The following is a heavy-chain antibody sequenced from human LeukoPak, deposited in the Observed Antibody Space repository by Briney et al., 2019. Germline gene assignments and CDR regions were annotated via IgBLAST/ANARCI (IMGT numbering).Heavy chain of an antibody. J-gene: IGHJ4*02. V-gene: IGHV3-48*04. Sequence: GGSLRLSCAASGFTFSSYAMSWVRQAPGKGLEWVSYISPGSTTIYYADSVKGRFTISRDNAKNSLYLQMSSLRVDDTAIYYCARDNWKDCWGQGTLVTVSS. D-gene: IGHD1-20*01. CDR2: ISPGSTTI. CDR1: GFTFSSYA. CDR3: ARDNWKDC.